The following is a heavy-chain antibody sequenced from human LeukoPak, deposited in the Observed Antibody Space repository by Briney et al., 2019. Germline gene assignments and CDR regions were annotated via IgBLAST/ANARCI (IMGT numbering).Heavy chain of an antibody. CDR3: AREVQPYSSTPIRPDY. CDR1: GYTFTGYY. V-gene: IGHV1-2*02. CDR2: INPNSGGT. Sequence: ASVKVSCKASGYTFTGYYMHWVRQAPGQGLEWMGWINPNSGGTNYAQKFQGRVTMTRDTSISTAYMELSRLRSDDTAVYYCAREVQPYSSTPIRPDYWGQGTLVTVSS. D-gene: IGHD6-13*01. J-gene: IGHJ4*02.